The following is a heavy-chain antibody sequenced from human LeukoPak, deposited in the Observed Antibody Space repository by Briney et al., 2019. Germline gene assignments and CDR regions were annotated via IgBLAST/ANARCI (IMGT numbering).Heavy chain of an antibody. D-gene: IGHD4-17*01. V-gene: IGHV3-33*08. CDR3: ARDPGGLDGGDYVGDGYYYYGMDV. J-gene: IGHJ6*02. CDR2: IWYDGSNK. CDR1: GFTFSYYA. Sequence: GGSLRLSCAASGFTFSYYAMHWVRQAPGKGLEWVAVIWYDGSNKYYADSVKGRFTISRDNSKNTLYLQMNSLRAEDTAVYYCARDPGGLDGGDYVGDGYYYYGMDVWGQGTTVTVSS.